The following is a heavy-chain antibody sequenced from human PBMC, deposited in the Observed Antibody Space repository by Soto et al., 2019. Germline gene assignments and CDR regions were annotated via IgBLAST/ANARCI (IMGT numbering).Heavy chain of an antibody. D-gene: IGHD2-15*01. J-gene: IGHJ5*02. V-gene: IGHV4-59*08. Sequence: WTWIRQPPGKGLEWIGYIYHSGSTNYNPSLKSRVTISLDTSENQFSLKLSSVTAADTAVYYCARQTRYCSGGSCYNWFDPWGQGTLVIVST. CDR3: ARQTRYCSGGSCYNWFDP. CDR2: IYHSGST.